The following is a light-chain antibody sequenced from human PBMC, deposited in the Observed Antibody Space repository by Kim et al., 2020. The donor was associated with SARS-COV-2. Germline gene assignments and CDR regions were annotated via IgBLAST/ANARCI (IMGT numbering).Light chain of an antibody. J-gene: IGLJ2*01. CDR1: SSDVGGYDY. Sequence: QSALTQPRSVSGSPGQSVTISCTGTSSDVGGYDYVSWYQQHPGKAPKLMIYDVSKRPSGVPDRFSGSKSGNTASLTISGLQAEDEADYYCCSSAGTHVVFGGGTQLTVL. CDR2: DVS. V-gene: IGLV2-11*01. CDR3: CSSAGTHVV.